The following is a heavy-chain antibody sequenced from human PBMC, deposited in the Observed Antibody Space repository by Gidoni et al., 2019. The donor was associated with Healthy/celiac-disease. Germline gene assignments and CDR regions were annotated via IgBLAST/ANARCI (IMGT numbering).Heavy chain of an antibody. Sequence: QVQLVPSGAEVKKPGASVKVSCKVSGYTLTELSMHWVRQAPGKGLEWMGGFDPEDGETIYAQKSQGRVTMTEDTSTDTAYMELSSLRSEDTAVYYCATVPSGATREVIDYWGQGTLVTVSS. V-gene: IGHV1-24*01. CDR2: FDPEDGET. D-gene: IGHD1-26*01. J-gene: IGHJ4*02. CDR3: ATVPSGATREVIDY. CDR1: GYTLTELS.